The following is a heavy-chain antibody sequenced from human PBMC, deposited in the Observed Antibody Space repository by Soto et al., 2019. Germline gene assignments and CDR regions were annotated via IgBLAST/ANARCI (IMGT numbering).Heavy chain of an antibody. CDR1: GFTVSSNY. D-gene: IGHD2-2*01. CDR3: ARDIISYCSSTSCSGGFDY. Sequence: EVQLVESGGGLVQPGGSLRLSCAASGFTVSSNYMSWVRQAPGKGLEWVSVIYSGGSTYYADSVKGRFTISRDNSKNTLYLQMNSLRAEDTAVYYCARDIISYCSSTSCSGGFDYWGQGTLVTVSS. J-gene: IGHJ4*02. V-gene: IGHV3-66*01. CDR2: IYSGGST.